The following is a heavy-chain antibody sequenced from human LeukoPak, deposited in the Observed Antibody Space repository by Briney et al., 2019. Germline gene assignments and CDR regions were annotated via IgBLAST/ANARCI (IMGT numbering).Heavy chain of an antibody. J-gene: IGHJ4*02. CDR2: VYSDGST. D-gene: IGHD6-6*01. CDR1: GFTVRTYH. Sequence: GGSLRLSCAASGFTVRTYHMSWVRLAPGKGLEWVSVVYSDGSTYYADSVKGRFTISRDNSKNTLYLQMNSLRAEDTAVYYCARGGLAACDYWGQRTLVTVSS. V-gene: IGHV3-53*05. CDR3: ARGGLAACDY.